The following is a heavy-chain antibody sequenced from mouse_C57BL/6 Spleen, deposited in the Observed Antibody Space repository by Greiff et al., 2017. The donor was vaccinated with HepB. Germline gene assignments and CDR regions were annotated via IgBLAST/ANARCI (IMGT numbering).Heavy chain of an antibody. CDR3: ARAVVIYYGNYEGSWFAY. D-gene: IGHD2-1*01. CDR1: GYSFTDYN. V-gene: IGHV1-39*01. Sequence: EVQLQQSGPELVKPGASVKISCKASGYSFTDYNMNWVKQSNGKSLEWIGVINPNYGTTSYNQKFKGKATLTVDQSSITAYMHLNSLTSEDSAVYYCARAVVIYYGNYEGSWFAYWGQGTLVTVSA. CDR2: INPNYGTT. J-gene: IGHJ3*01.